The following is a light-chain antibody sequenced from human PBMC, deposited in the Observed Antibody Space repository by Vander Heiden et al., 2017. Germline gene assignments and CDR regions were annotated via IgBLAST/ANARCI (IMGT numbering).Light chain of an antibody. CDR3: QQYSSTPLT. CDR1: QSVLYSSNNKNY. V-gene: IGKV4-1*01. CDR2: WAS. Sequence: DIVMTQSPDSLAVSLGERATINCKSSQSVLYSSNNKNYLAWYQQKPGQPPKLLIYWASTRESGVPDRFSGSGSGTDFTLTISSLQAEDVAVYYCQQYSSTPLTFRGRSNVGI. J-gene: IGKJ4*01.